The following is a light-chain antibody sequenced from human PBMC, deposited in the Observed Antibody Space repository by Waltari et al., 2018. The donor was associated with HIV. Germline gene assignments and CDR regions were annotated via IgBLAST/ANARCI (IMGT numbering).Light chain of an antibody. CDR3: NSYTTSSTWV. V-gene: IGLV2-14*01. Sequence: QSALTQPASVSGSPGQSITISCTGTSSDVGGYNYVSWYQQHPGKAPKLMIYDVSKRSSGVSNCFSGSKSGNTASLTISGLQAEDEADYYCNSYTTSSTWVFGGGTKLTVL. J-gene: IGLJ3*02. CDR2: DVS. CDR1: SSDVGGYNY.